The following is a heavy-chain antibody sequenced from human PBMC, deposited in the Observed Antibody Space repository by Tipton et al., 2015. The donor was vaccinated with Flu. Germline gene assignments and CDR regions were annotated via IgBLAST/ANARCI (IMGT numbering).Heavy chain of an antibody. CDR1: GYTFTSYY. D-gene: IGHD6-6*01. J-gene: IGHJ3*02. V-gene: IGHV1-46*04. CDR3: ARDRGKYSGSSGAFDI. Sequence: QSGPEVKKPGASVKVSCKASGYTFTSYYMHWVRQAPGQGLEWMGIINPSGGSTSYAQKLQGRVTMTRDTSTSTVYMELSSLRSEDTAVYYCARDRGKYSGSSGAFDIWGQGTMVTASS. CDR2: INPSGGST.